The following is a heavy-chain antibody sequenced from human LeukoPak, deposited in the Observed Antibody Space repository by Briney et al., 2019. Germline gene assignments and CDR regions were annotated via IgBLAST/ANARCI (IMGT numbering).Heavy chain of an antibody. J-gene: IGHJ5*02. D-gene: IGHD3-3*01. CDR3: ARAANYDFWSGPKWFDP. V-gene: IGHV3-21*01. Sequence: GGSLRLSCAASEFTFSSYSMNWVRQAPGKGLEWVSSISSSSSYIYYADSVKGRFTISRDNAKNSLYLQMNSLRAEDTAVYYCARAANYDFWSGPKWFDPWGQGTLVTVSS. CDR2: ISSSSSYI. CDR1: EFTFSSYS.